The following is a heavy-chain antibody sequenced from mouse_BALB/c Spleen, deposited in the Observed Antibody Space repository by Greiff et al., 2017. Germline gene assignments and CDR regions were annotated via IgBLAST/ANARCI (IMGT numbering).Heavy chain of an antibody. D-gene: IGHD1-2*01. V-gene: IGHV2-6-5*01. Sequence: QVQLKESGPGLVAPSQSLSITCPVSGFSLTDYGVSWIRQPPGKGLEWLGVIWGGGSTYYNSALKSRLSISKDNSKSQVFLKMNSLQTDDTAMYYGAKLRFTTATRYYFDYWGQGTTLTVSS. CDR2: IWGGGST. J-gene: IGHJ2*01. CDR1: GFSLTDYG. CDR3: AKLRFTTATRYYFDY.